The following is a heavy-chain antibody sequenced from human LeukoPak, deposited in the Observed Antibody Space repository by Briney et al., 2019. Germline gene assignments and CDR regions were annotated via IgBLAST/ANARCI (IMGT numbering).Heavy chain of an antibody. CDR3: AKTSVGEGRIIGSGYFDN. V-gene: IGHV3-23*01. Sequence: GGSLRLSCAASGFTFSNHAMNRVRQAPGKGLEWVSIISGSGTVTYYADSVKGRFTISRDNSKNTLYLQMNGLRAEDTAVYYCAKTSVGEGRIIGSGYFDNWGQGTLVTVSS. D-gene: IGHD2-15*01. J-gene: IGHJ4*02. CDR2: ISGSGTVT. CDR1: GFTFSNHA.